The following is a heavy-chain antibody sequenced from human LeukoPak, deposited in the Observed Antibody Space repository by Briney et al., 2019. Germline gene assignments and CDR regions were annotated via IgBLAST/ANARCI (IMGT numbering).Heavy chain of an antibody. V-gene: IGHV1-18*01. CDR3: ARDGLAEGYSSSWYAGYYYYMDV. CDR1: GYTFTGYG. D-gene: IGHD6-13*01. J-gene: IGHJ6*03. CDR2: ISAYNGNT. Sequence: GASVKVSCKASGYTFTGYGISWVRQAPGQGLEWMGWISAYNGNTNYAQKLQGRVTMTTDTSTSTAYMELRSLRSEDTAVYYCARDGLAEGYSSSWYAGYYYYMDVWGKGTTVTISS.